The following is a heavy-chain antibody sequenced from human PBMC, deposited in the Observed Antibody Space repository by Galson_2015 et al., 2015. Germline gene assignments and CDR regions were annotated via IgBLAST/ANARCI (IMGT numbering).Heavy chain of an antibody. V-gene: IGHV3-33*01. CDR3: ATDWGAQPFDY. D-gene: IGHD3-16*01. CDR1: GFTFSSCG. Sequence: SLRLSCAASGFTFSSCGMHWVRQAPGKGLEWVAVIWNDGSQKYHADSVKGRFTISRDNSKNTLYLQMSSLRGEDTAVYYCATDWGAQPFDYWGPGTLVTVSS. J-gene: IGHJ4*02. CDR2: IWNDGSQK.